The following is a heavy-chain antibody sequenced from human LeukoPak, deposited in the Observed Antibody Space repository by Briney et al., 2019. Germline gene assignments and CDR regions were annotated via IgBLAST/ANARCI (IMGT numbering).Heavy chain of an antibody. Sequence: SQTLSLTCTVSGGSISSGGYYWSWIRQHPGKGLEWIGYIYYSGSTYYNPSLRSRVTISVDTSKNQFSLKLSSVTAADTAVYYCARTNGIAVAGFDYWGQGTLVTVSS. D-gene: IGHD6-19*01. J-gene: IGHJ4*02. CDR2: IYYSGST. V-gene: IGHV4-31*03. CDR3: ARTNGIAVAGFDY. CDR1: GGSISSGGYY.